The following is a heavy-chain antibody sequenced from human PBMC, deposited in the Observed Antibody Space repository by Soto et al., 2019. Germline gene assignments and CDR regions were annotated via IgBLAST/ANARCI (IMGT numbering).Heavy chain of an antibody. CDR1: GYTFTSSH. J-gene: IGHJ4*02. CDR2: INPSGGST. V-gene: IGHV1-46*03. CDR3: ARLGQDQGY. Sequence: ASVKVSCKASGYTFTSSHMHWVRQAPGQGLEWMGIINPSGGSTFYAQKFQGRVTMTRDTSTSTVYMELNSLRSEDTAVYYCARLGQDQGYWGQGTLVTVSS.